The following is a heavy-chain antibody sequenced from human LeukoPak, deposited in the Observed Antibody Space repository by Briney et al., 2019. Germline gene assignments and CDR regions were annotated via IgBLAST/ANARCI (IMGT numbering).Heavy chain of an antibody. CDR1: GFTFSSYW. J-gene: IGHJ4*02. CDR3: ARASDYSSGWYGY. D-gene: IGHD6-19*01. CDR2: IKQDGSEK. V-gene: IGHV3-7*01. Sequence: GGSLRPSCAASGFTFSSYWMTWVRQASGKGLEWVANIKQDGSEKYYVDSVKGRFTISRDNAKNSLYLQMNSLRAEDTAIYYCARASDYSSGWYGYWGQGTLVTVSS.